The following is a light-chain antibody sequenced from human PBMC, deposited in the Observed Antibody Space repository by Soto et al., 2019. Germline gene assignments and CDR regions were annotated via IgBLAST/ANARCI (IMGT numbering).Light chain of an antibody. V-gene: IGKV3-15*01. CDR1: QSVSSN. CDR3: QQYNNWTLT. CDR2: GAS. J-gene: IGKJ4*01. Sequence: EIVMTQSPATLSVSPGERATLSCRASQSVSSNLAWYQQKPGQAPRLLIYGASIRATGIPARFSGSGSGTEFTLTISSLQSEDFAVYYCQQYNNWTLTFGEGTKVEIK.